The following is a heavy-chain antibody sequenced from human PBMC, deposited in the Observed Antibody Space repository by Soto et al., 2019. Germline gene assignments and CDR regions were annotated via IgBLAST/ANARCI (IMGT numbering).Heavy chain of an antibody. CDR2: IYYTGTS. Sequence: SETLSLTCAVSGGSISSSSYYWDWIRQPPGKGLEWIGTIYYTGTSNYNPSLKSRVTISVDTSKNQFSLNLSSVTAADTAAYYCTRHAIGVVVPAAIRNWGQGSLVTVSS. V-gene: IGHV4-39*01. CDR3: TRHAIGVVVPAAIRN. J-gene: IGHJ4*02. D-gene: IGHD2-15*01. CDR1: GGSISSSSYY.